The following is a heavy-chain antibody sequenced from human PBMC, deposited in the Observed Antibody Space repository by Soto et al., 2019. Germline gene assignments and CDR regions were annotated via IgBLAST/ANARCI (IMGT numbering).Heavy chain of an antibody. CDR3: AKNISRGPMGMALGS. Sequence: QEQLVESGGGVVHPGRSLRLSCAGSGFNFSDFGLHCVRQAPGKGLEWLAVVSSAGSGKMYGDSVKGRFTISRDNYEKNLYLPMNRLKIDDTSVYFCAKNISRGPMGMALGSWGKGALVTVYS. J-gene: IGHJ5*02. V-gene: IGHV3-30*18. CDR2: VSSAGSGK. CDR1: GFNFSDFG. D-gene: IGHD3-10*01.